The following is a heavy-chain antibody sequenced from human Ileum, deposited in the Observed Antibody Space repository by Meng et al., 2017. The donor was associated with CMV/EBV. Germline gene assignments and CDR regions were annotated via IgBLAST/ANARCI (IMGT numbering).Heavy chain of an antibody. CDR3: ARGIHDFWSGTYFDY. Sequence: QVQLHEAGLGLVKPSETLSLTCTVSGGAFNDYHWTWIRQSAGKGLEWIGRIASSGTTYLNPSLESRISMSVDKAKNQFSLKLISVTAADTALYFCARGIHDFWSGTYFDYWGQGLLVTVSS. D-gene: IGHD3-3*01. CDR1: GGAFNDYH. CDR2: IASSGTT. J-gene: IGHJ4*02. V-gene: IGHV4-4*07.